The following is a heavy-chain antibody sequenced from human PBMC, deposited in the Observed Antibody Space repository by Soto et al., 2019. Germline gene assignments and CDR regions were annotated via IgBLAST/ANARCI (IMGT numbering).Heavy chain of an antibody. CDR3: ARQLGYCGGDCYTEPLDY. Sequence: QAHLVQSGAEVKKPGASVKVSCKTSGYTFTNYYVHWVRQAPGQGLEWMGWINPKTGGTNTAQKFQGRVTMTKNTPTTTAYMELSGLTPDDTAVYFCARQLGYCGGDCYTEPLDYWGQGTLITVSS. CDR2: INPKTGGT. J-gene: IGHJ4*02. D-gene: IGHD2-21*02. V-gene: IGHV1-2*02. CDR1: GYTFTNYY.